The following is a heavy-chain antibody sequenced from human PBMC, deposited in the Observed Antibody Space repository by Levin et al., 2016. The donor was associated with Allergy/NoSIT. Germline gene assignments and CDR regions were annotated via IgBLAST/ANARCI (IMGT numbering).Heavy chain of an antibody. Sequence: SETLSLTCIVSGVSISSGGYYWSWIRQHPGKGLEWVGRIYYGGTTYYNPSLESRVTISRDTSKNQFSLRLSSVTAADTAVYFCATETPCSTNCYLDYWGRGILVTVSS. J-gene: IGHJ4*02. CDR3: ATETPCSTNCYLDY. CDR2: IYYGGTT. CDR1: GVSISSGGYY. D-gene: IGHD2-2*01. V-gene: IGHV4-31*03.